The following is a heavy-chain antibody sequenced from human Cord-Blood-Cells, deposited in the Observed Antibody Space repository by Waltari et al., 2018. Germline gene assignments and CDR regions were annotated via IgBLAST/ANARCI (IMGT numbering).Heavy chain of an antibody. J-gene: IGHJ4*02. D-gene: IGHD6-19*01. CDR3: ARGGIAVAGFDY. CDR2: INHSGST. V-gene: IGHV4-34*01. Sequence: QVQLQQWGAGLLKPSETLSLTCAVYGGSFSGYYWSWIRQPPGKGLEWIGEINHSGSTNYNPSLKGRVTISVDTSKNQFSLKLSSVTAADTAVYYCARGGIAVAGFDYWGQGTLVTVSS. CDR1: GGSFSGYY.